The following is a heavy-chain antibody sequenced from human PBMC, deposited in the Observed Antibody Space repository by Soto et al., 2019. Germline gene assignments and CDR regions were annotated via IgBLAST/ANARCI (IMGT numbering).Heavy chain of an antibody. CDR1: GYTFTNYY. CDR2: IHPDGGHT. CDR3: ARGDNDY. V-gene: IGHV1-46*01. J-gene: IGHJ4*02. Sequence: ASVKVSCKASGYTFTNYYVQWVRQAPGQGLEWMGVIHPDGGHTTYSQKFQDRVTMTRDTFTSTIHMELSSLRSEDTAVYYCARGDNDYWGQGTLVTVSS.